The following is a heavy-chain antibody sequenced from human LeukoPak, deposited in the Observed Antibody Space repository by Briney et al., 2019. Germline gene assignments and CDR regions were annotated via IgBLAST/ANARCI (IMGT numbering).Heavy chain of an antibody. Sequence: GGSLRLSCAASGFTFSSYGMHWVRQAPGKGLEWVAVISYDGSNKYYADSVKGRFTISRDNSKNTLYLQMNSLRAEDTAVYYCAKDDLTMVRGVIGNFDYWGQGTLVTVSS. CDR3: AKDDLTMVRGVIGNFDY. V-gene: IGHV3-30*18. CDR2: ISYDGSNK. J-gene: IGHJ4*02. CDR1: GFTFSSYG. D-gene: IGHD3-10*01.